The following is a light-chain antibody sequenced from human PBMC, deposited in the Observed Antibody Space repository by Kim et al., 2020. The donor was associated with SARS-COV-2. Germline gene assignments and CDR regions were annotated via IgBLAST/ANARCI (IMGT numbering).Light chain of an antibody. J-gene: IGKJ3*01. CDR1: QDISNY. V-gene: IGKV1-33*01. CDR2: DAS. CDR3: QQYDNPPFT. Sequence: DIQMTQSPSSLSASVGDRVTITCQASQDISNYLNWYQQKPGKAPKLLIYDASNLETGVPSRLSGSGSGTDFTFTISSLQPEDIATYYCQQYDNPPFTFGPGTKVDIK.